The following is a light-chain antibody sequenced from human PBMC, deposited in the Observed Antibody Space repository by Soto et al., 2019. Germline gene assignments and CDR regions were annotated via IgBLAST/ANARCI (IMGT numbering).Light chain of an antibody. CDR2: DTS. CDR3: QPYNSWPLT. V-gene: IGKV3-15*01. CDR1: QGIGDA. J-gene: IGKJ4*01. Sequence: EVVMRQSPATLSVSPGEGATLSCRASQGIGDALAWYQHKPGQTPRLLIYDTSTRATGVPTRFSGSRSGAEFTLPINSLQSEDLAVYYCQPYNSWPLTFGGGTKVDIK.